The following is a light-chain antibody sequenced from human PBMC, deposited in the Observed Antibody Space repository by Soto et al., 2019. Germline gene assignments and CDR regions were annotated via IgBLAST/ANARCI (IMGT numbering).Light chain of an antibody. CDR1: QSVSSN. CDR3: QQYDTSPPMYT. J-gene: IGKJ2*01. V-gene: IGKV3-15*01. CDR2: GAS. Sequence: EIVMTQSPATLSVSPGERATLCWRAIQSVSSNLAWYQQTPGHAPRLLIYGASTRATGIPARFSGSGSGTDFTLTISRLEPDDVAVYYCQQYDTSPPMYTFGRGTK.